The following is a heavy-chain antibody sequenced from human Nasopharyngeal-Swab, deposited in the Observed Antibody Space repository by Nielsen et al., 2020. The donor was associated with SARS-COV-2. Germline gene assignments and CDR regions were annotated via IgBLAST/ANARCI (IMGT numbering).Heavy chain of an antibody. V-gene: IGHV4-39*01. CDR3: ARRGGVATLDY. D-gene: IGHD5-12*01. J-gene: IGHJ4*02. CDR2: INYSGST. CDR1: GGSFSSSSSY. Sequence: SETLSLTCTVSGGSFSSSSSYWGWIRQSPGKGLEWIGTINYSGSTYYNPSLKSRVTISVDTSKNQFSLKLSSVTAADTAVYYCARRGGVATLDYWGQGTLVTVSS.